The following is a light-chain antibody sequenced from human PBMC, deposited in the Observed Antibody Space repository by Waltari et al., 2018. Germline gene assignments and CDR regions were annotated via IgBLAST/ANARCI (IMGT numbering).Light chain of an antibody. CDR3: NSRDSSGNHYVV. V-gene: IGLV3-19*01. CDR1: SLRNYY. J-gene: IGLJ2*01. Sequence: SSELTQDPAVSVALGQTVRITCQGDSLRNYYASWYQQKSGQAPILVIYGKNNRPSGIPDRFSGSSSGNTASLTITGAQAEDEADYYCNSRDSSGNHYVVFGGGTKLTVL. CDR2: GKN.